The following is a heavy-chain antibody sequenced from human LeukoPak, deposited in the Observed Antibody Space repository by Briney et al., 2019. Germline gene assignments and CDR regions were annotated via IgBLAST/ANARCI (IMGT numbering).Heavy chain of an antibody. CDR1: GYTFTSYD. CDR2: MNPNSGNT. J-gene: IGHJ3*02. D-gene: IGHD6-6*01. V-gene: IGHV1-8*03. CDR3: ARGEQLDAFDI. Sequence: ASVKVSCKASGYTFTSYDINWVRRATGQGLEWMGWMNPNSGNTGYAQKFQGRVTITRNTSISTAYMELSSLRSEDTAVYYCARGEQLDAFDIWGQGTMVTVSS.